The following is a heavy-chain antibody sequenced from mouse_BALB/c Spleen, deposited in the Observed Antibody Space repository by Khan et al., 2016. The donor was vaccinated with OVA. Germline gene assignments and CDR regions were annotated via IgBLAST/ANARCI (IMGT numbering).Heavy chain of an antibody. CDR2: ISSGGST. J-gene: IGHJ4*01. V-gene: IGHV5-6-5*01. CDR3: ARGYAMDY. CDR1: GFTFSSSA. Sequence: EVKVVESGGGLVKPGGSLKLSCAASGFTFSSSAMSWVRQTPEKRLEWVASISSGGSTYYPDSVKGRFTISRANARNILYLQMRSLRSEDTAMYYCARGYAMDYWGQGTSVTVSS.